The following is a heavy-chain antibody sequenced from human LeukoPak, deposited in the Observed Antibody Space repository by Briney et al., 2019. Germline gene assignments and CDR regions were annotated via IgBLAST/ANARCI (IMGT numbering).Heavy chain of an antibody. Sequence: SETLSLTCTVSGGSISSSSYYSGWIRQPPGKGLEWIGRIYYSGSTYYNPSLKSRVTISVDTPKNQLSLKLSSVTAADTAVYYCARQTYYYGSGRFYNAGNWFDPWGQGTLVTVSS. D-gene: IGHD3-10*01. CDR1: GGSISSSSYY. CDR2: IYYSGST. V-gene: IGHV4-39*01. J-gene: IGHJ5*02. CDR3: ARQTYYYGSGRFYNAGNWFDP.